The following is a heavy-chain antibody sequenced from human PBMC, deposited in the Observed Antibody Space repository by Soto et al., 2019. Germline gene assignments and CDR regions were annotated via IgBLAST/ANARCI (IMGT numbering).Heavy chain of an antibody. Sequence: QMQLQESGPGLVKPSETLSLTCNVSGASVSHGYWSWIRQPPGKGLEWMGFMYFGGSFNYNPSLTSRATISVETSKNQFSMKLTSVTAADTAVYYCARSYYDSTGFAVDPWGQGTLVTVSS. D-gene: IGHD3-22*01. CDR3: ARSYYDSTGFAVDP. J-gene: IGHJ5*02. CDR1: GASVSHGY. V-gene: IGHV4-59*02. CDR2: MYFGGSF.